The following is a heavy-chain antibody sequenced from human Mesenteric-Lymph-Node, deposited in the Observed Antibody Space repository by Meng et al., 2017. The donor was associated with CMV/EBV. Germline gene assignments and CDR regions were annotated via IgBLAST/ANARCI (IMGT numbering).Heavy chain of an antibody. CDR2: INPSGGST. Sequence: KTSGDTFSDYIFTWVRQAPGQGLEWMGIINPSGGSTSYAQKFQGRVTMTRDTSTSTVYMELSSLRSEDTAVYYCARASGSSWYLPFDYWGQGTLVTVSS. J-gene: IGHJ4*02. D-gene: IGHD6-13*01. V-gene: IGHV1-46*01. CDR3: ARASGSSWYLPFDY. CDR1: GDTFSDY.